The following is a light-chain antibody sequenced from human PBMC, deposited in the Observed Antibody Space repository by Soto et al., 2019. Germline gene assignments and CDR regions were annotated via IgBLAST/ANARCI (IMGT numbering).Light chain of an antibody. V-gene: IGLV2-23*02. CDR3: CSYAGSTTQTYV. CDR2: EVS. Sequence: QSVLNQPVGVAGSPGQSITISCTGTHSDVGSYNLVSWDQQHPGKAPKGIIYEVSVRPSGVSDRFSGSKSGNTASLMISGLQAEDEADYYCCSYAGSTTQTYVFGSGTKVTVL. J-gene: IGLJ1*01. CDR1: HSDVGSYNL.